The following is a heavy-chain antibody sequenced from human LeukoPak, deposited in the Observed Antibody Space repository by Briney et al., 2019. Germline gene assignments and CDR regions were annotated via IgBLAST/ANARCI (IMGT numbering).Heavy chain of an antibody. D-gene: IGHD2-21*02. Sequence: ASVKVSCKASGYTFTSYGISWVRQAPGQGLEWMGWISAYNGNTNYAQKLRGRVTMTTDTSTSTAYMELRSLRSDDTAVYYCARDRADVVVTAIQDYWGQGTLVTVSS. CDR2: ISAYNGNT. CDR3: ARDRADVVVTAIQDY. CDR1: GYTFTSYG. J-gene: IGHJ4*02. V-gene: IGHV1-18*01.